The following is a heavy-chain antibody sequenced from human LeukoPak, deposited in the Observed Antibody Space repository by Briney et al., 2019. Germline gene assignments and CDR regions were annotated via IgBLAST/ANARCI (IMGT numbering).Heavy chain of an antibody. CDR1: GGSFSSSGYY. CDR2: VSYSGST. Sequence: SETLSLTCTVSGGSFSSSGYYWVWIRQPPGKGLEWVGSVSYSGSTYYNPSLKSRVTTSADTPKKQFSLRLSSVTAADTAVYYCARQVVPGYYDYWGQGTLVTVSS. V-gene: IGHV4-39*01. CDR3: ARQVVPGYYDY. J-gene: IGHJ4*02. D-gene: IGHD3-10*01.